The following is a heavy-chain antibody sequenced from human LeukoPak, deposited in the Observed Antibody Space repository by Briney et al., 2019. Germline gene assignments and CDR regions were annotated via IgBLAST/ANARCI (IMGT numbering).Heavy chain of an antibody. J-gene: IGHJ4*02. D-gene: IGHD4-17*01. CDR1: GGSFSGYY. Sequence: PSETLSLTCAVYGGSFSGYYWSWIRQPPGKGLEWIGEINHSGSTNYNPSLKSRVTMSVDTSKNQFSLKLSSVTAADTAVYYCARLADYGVLDYWGQGTLVTVSS. CDR3: ARLADYGVLDY. V-gene: IGHV4-34*01. CDR2: INHSGST.